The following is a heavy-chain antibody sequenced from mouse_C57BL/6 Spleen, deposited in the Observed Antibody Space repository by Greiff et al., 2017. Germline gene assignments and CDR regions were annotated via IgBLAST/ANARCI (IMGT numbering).Heavy chain of an antibody. V-gene: IGHV1-82*01. CDR2: IYPGDGDT. J-gene: IGHJ4*01. CDR3: ARSPHGNFPMDY. D-gene: IGHD2-1*01. Sequence: VQLVESGPELVKPGASVTISCKASGYAFSSSWMNWVKQRPGKGLEWIGRIYPGDGDTNYNGKFKGEATLTADKSSSTAYMQLSSLTSADSAVYFCARSPHGNFPMDYWGQGTSVTVSS. CDR1: GYAFSSSW.